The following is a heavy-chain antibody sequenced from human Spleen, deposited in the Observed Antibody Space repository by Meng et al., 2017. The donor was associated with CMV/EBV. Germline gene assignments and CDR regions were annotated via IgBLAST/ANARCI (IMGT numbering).Heavy chain of an antibody. D-gene: IGHD6-13*01. CDR1: GGSISSYY. J-gene: IGHJ4*02. CDR2: IYYSGST. V-gene: IGHV4-59*05. CDR3: ARLDNLGTASFDY. Sequence: GSLRLSCTVSGGSISSYYWSWIRQPPGKGREWIGSIYYSGSTYYNPSLKSRVTISVDTSKNQFSLKLSSVTAADTAVHYCARLDNLGTASFDYWDQGTLVTVSS.